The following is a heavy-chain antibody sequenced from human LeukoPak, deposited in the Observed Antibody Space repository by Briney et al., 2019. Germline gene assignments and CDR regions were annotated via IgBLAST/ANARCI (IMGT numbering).Heavy chain of an antibody. V-gene: IGHV4-34*01. CDR2: INRSGST. CDR1: GGSFSGYY. Sequence: SETLSLTCAVYGGSFSGYYWSWIRQPPGKGLEWIGEINRSGSTNSNPSLKSRVTISAGTSKNQFSLKLSSLTAADTAVYYCARAVGSGSFQTYYYYMDVWGKGTTVTISS. J-gene: IGHJ6*03. D-gene: IGHD3-10*01. CDR3: ARAVGSGSFQTYYYYMDV.